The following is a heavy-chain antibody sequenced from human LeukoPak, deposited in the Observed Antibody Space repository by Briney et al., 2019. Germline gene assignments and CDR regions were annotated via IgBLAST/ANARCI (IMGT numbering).Heavy chain of an antibody. D-gene: IGHD3-16*02. CDR2: IRYDGSNK. Sequence: PGGSLRLSCAASGFTFSSYGMHWVRQAPGKGLEWVAFIRYDGSNKYYADSVKGRFTISRDNSKNTLYLQMNSLRAEDTAVYYCARDRVGGRYHYGMDVWGQGTTVTVSS. CDR3: ARDRVGGRYHYGMDV. CDR1: GFTFSSYG. J-gene: IGHJ6*02. V-gene: IGHV3-30*02.